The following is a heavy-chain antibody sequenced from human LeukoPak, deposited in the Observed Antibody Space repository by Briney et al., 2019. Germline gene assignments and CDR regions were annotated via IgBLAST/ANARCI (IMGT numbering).Heavy chain of an antibody. Sequence: GGSLRLSFAASGFTFSSYAMHWVRQAPGKGLEWVAVISYDGSNKYYADSVKGRFTISRDNSKNTLYLQMNSLRAEDTAVYYCAREQGISHYDSSGYTFDYWGQGTLVTVSS. CDR1: GFTFSSYA. CDR2: ISYDGSNK. J-gene: IGHJ4*02. CDR3: AREQGISHYDSSGYTFDY. D-gene: IGHD3-22*01. V-gene: IGHV3-30*04.